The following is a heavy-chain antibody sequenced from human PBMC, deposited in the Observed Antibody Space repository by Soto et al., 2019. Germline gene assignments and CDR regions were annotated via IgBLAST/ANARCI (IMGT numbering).Heavy chain of an antibody. Sequence: EVQLVESGGGLVQPGRSLRLSCAASGFIFDDYAMHWVRQAPGKGLEWVSVISGNSGSLGYADSVKGRFTISRDNAKNSLYLQMNSLRAEDTALYYCAKDRYSSSAYYYSGMDGWGQGTTVTVSS. D-gene: IGHD5-18*01. J-gene: IGHJ6*02. CDR3: AKDRYSSSAYYYSGMDG. V-gene: IGHV3-9*01. CDR2: ISGNSGSL. CDR1: GFIFDDYA.